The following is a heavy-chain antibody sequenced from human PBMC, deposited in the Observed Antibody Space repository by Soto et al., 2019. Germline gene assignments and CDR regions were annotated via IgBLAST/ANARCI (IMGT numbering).Heavy chain of an antibody. Sequence: EVQLVESGGGLVQPGRSLRLSCAASGFTFDDYAMHWVRQAPGKGLEWVSGVSWNSGSEGYADSEKGRLTISRDNVNKSLHLQMNSLEPEDRAVYYCATSRGRGDFWSGYVALDIWGQGTMVTVS. J-gene: IGHJ3*02. CDR1: GFTFDDYA. D-gene: IGHD3-3*01. V-gene: IGHV3-9*01. CDR2: VSWNSGSE. CDR3: ATSRGRGDFWSGYVALDI.